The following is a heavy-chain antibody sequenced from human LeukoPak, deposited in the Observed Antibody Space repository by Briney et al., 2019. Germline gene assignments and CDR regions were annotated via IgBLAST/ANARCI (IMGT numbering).Heavy chain of an antibody. CDR1: GFTFSSYD. CDR2: ISSSSSTI. D-gene: IGHD1-26*01. Sequence: GGSLRLSCAASGFTFSSYDMSWVRQAPGKGLEWVSYISSSSSTIYYADSVKGRFTISRDNAKNSLCLQMNSLRAEDTAVYYCARVGATSFDYWGQGTLVTVSS. CDR3: ARVGATSFDY. J-gene: IGHJ4*02. V-gene: IGHV3-48*04.